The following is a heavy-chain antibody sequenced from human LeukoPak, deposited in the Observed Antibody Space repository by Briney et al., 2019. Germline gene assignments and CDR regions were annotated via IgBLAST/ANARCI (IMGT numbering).Heavy chain of an antibody. D-gene: IGHD5/OR15-5a*01. CDR3: ARGSVTGYDY. CDR1: GGSFSGYY. J-gene: IGHJ4*02. V-gene: IGHV4-34*01. Sequence: PSETLSLTCAVYGGSFSGYYWSWIRQPPGKGLEWIGEINHSGGTNYNPSLKSRVTISVDTSKNQFSLKLSSVTAADTAVYYCARGSVTGYDYWGQGTLVTVSS. CDR2: INHSGGT.